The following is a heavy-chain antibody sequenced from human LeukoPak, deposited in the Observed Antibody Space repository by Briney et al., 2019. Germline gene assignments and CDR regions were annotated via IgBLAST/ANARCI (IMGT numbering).Heavy chain of an antibody. V-gene: IGHV4-34*01. CDR3: ARGLGTIRHSSSWYGVYFDY. CDR1: GGSFSGYY. CDR2: INHSGST. D-gene: IGHD6-13*01. Sequence: SETLSLTCAVYGGSFSGYYWSWIRQPPGKGLEWIGEINHSGSTNYNPSLKSRVTISVDTSKNQFSLKLSSVTAADTAVYYCARGLGTIRHSSSWYGVYFDYWGQGTLVTVSS. J-gene: IGHJ4*02.